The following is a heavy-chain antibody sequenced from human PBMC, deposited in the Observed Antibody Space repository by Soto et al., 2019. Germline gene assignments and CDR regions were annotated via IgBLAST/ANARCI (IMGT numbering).Heavy chain of an antibody. V-gene: IGHV1-46*01. J-gene: IGHJ4*02. Sequence: GASAKVSCKASGYTFTSYYMHWVRQAPGQGLEWMGIINPSGGSTSYAQKFQGRVTMTRDTSTSTVYMELSSLRSEDTAVYYCARAPSIAAAGSDYWGQGTLVPSPQ. D-gene: IGHD6-13*01. CDR2: INPSGGST. CDR3: ARAPSIAAAGSDY. CDR1: GYTFTSYY.